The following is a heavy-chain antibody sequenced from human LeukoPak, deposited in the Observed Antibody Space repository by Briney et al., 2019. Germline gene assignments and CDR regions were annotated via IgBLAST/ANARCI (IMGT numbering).Heavy chain of an antibody. Sequence: PSETLSLTCTASGGSITSSSYYWGRIRQPPGKGLEWIGTIYYRGSTYYNPSLKSRVSISVDTSKNQFSLRLTSVTATDTAVYYCARQGDGGRAFDYWGQGILVTVSS. CDR2: IYYRGST. V-gene: IGHV4-39*01. CDR1: GGSITSSSYY. CDR3: ARQGDGGRAFDY. J-gene: IGHJ4*02. D-gene: IGHD4-23*01.